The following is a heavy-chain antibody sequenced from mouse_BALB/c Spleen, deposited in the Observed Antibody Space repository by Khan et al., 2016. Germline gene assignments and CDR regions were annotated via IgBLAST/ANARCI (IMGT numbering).Heavy chain of an antibody. Sequence: EVELVESGGGLVQPGESLKLSCESNEYEFPSHDMSWVRKTPEKRLELVAAINSDGGSTYYPDTMERRFIISRDNTKTTLYLQMSSLRSEDTALFYCARHYYGHFWFAYWGQGTLVTVSA. CDR3: ARHYYGHFWFAY. J-gene: IGHJ3*01. CDR2: INSDGGST. CDR1: EYEFPSHD. V-gene: IGHV5-2*01. D-gene: IGHD2-1*01.